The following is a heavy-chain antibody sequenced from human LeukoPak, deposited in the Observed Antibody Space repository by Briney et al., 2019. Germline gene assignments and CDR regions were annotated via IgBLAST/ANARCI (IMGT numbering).Heavy chain of an antibody. J-gene: IGHJ6*03. D-gene: IGHD2-21*02. V-gene: IGHV3-21*01. CDR3: VRRWVTWGYYYYMDV. CDR2: ISGSGGST. Sequence: PGGSLRLSCAASGFTFSSYNINWVRQAPGKGLEWVSAISGSGGSTYYADSVKGRFTISRDNAKNSLYLQMNSLRAEDTAVYYCVRRWVTWGYYYYMDVWGKGTTVTISS. CDR1: GFTFSSYN.